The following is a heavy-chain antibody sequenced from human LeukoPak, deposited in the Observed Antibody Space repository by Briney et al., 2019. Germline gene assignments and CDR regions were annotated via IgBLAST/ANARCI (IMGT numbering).Heavy chain of an antibody. J-gene: IGHJ4*02. CDR1: GYTFTGYN. CDR2: INPNSGGT. Sequence: ASVKVSCKASGYTFTGYNMHWVRQAPGPGLEWIGWINPNSGGTNYAQKFQGRVTMTRDTSINTAYLELGRLTSDDTAVYYCTKEGVEGYWGQGTLVTVSS. CDR3: TKEGVEGY. V-gene: IGHV1-2*02.